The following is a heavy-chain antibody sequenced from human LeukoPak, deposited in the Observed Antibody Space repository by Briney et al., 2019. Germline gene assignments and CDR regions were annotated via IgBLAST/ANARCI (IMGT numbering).Heavy chain of an antibody. J-gene: IGHJ4*02. Sequence: GGSLRFSCAASGFTFSSYAMHWVRQAPGKGLEYVSAISSNGGSTYYANSVKGRFTISRDNSKNTLYLQMGSLRAEDMAVYYCARAGYSNYFDYWGQGTLVTVSS. CDR1: GFTFSSYA. D-gene: IGHD4-11*01. V-gene: IGHV3-64*01. CDR2: ISSNGGST. CDR3: ARAGYSNYFDY.